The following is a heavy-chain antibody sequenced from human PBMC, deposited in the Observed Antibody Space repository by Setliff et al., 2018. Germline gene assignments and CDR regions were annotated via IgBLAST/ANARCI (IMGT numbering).Heavy chain of an antibody. CDR2: IFQSGIT. D-gene: IGHD2-21*01. CDR3: ASQRLARYFES. Sequence: SETLSLTCAVSGFSITNGYYWGWIRQSPGKGPEWIGNIFQSGITFYNPSLKSRVTMSLDTSQNQFSLKLRSVTAADTAVYFCASQRLARYFESWGQGILVTVSS. V-gene: IGHV4-38-2*01. J-gene: IGHJ4*02. CDR1: GFSITNGYY.